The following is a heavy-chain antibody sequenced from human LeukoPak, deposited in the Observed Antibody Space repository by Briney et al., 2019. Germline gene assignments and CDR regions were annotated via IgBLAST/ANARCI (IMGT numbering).Heavy chain of an antibody. Sequence: PGGSLRLSCAASGFTFSNAWMSWVRQAPGKGLEWIGEINHSGSTNYNPSLKSRVTISVDTSKNQFSLKLSSVTAADTAVYYCARHPWDIVVVPAAPFDYWGQGTLVTVSS. J-gene: IGHJ4*02. V-gene: IGHV4-34*01. D-gene: IGHD2-2*01. CDR2: INHSGST. CDR3: ARHPWDIVVVPAAPFDY. CDR1: GFTFSNAW.